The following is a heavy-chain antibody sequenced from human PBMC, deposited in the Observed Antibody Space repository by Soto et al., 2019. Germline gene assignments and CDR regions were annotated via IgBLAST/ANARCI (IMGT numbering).Heavy chain of an antibody. V-gene: IGHV1-69*13. D-gene: IGHD1-7*01. CDR1: GGTFSSYA. CDR2: IIPIFGTA. CDR3: ARSCDKTHTPTDWNWDYYYYGMDV. Sequence: SVKVSCKASGGTFSSYAISWVRQAPGQGLEWMGGIIPIFGTANYAQKFQGRVTITADESTSTAYMELSSLRSEDTAVYYCARSCDKTHTPTDWNWDYYYYGMDVWGQGTTVTVSS. J-gene: IGHJ6*02.